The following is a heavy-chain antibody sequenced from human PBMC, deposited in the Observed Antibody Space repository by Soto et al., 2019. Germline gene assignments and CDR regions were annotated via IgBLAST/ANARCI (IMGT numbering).Heavy chain of an antibody. J-gene: IGHJ6*02. CDR3: ARDVSYPYGMDV. CDR2: IYYSGST. Sequence: PSETLSLTCTVSGGSISSGGYYWSWIRQHPGKGLEWIGYIYYSGSTYYNPSLKSRVTISVDTSKNQFSLKLSSVTAADTAVYYCARDVSYPYGMDVWGQGTTVTVSS. D-gene: IGHD2-8*01. V-gene: IGHV4-31*03. CDR1: GGSISSGGYY.